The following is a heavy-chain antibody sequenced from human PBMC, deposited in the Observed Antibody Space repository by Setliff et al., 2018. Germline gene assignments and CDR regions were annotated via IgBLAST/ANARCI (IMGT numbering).Heavy chain of an antibody. J-gene: IGHJ4*02. CDR1: GFTVSNDF. CDR2: IYNIGET. D-gene: IGHD6-19*01. CDR3: ASPQAVGNYLGH. Sequence: GGSLRLSCVVSGFTVSNDFMGWVRQAPGKGLEWVSVIYNIGETRYADSVKGRFTVSRDNSKNTLYLQMNSLRVEDTAIYYCASPQAVGNYLGHWGQGTLVTVSS. V-gene: IGHV3-66*01.